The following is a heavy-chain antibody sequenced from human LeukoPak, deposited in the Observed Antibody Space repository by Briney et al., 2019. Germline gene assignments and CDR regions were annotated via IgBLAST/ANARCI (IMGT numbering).Heavy chain of an antibody. CDR3: IRLWFGESI. Sequence: GGSLRLSRTASGFTFSNAWMSWVRQAPGKGLEWVGRIKSKTDGGTTDYAAPVKGRFTISRDDSENTLYLQMNSLKTEDTAVYYCIRLWFGESIWGQGTMVSVSS. D-gene: IGHD3-10*01. V-gene: IGHV3-15*01. CDR1: GFTFSNAW. CDR2: IKSKTDGGTT. J-gene: IGHJ3*02.